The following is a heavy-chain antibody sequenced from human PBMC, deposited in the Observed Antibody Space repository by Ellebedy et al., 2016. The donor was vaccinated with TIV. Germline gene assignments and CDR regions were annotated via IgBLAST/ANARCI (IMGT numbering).Heavy chain of an antibody. CDR3: AREYYYDSSGYYVY. V-gene: IGHV1-8*01. CDR2: MNPNSGST. J-gene: IGHJ4*02. Sequence: ASVKVSXXASGYTFTSYDINWVRQATGQGLEWMGWMNPNSGSTGYAQKFQGRVTMTRNTSISTAYMELSSLRSEDKAVYYCAREYYYDSSGYYVYWGQGTLVTVSS. CDR1: GYTFTSYD. D-gene: IGHD3-22*01.